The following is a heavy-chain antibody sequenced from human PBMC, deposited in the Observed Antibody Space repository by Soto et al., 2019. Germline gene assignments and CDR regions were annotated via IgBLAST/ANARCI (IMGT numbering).Heavy chain of an antibody. J-gene: IGHJ4*02. CDR3: ARGVAGSGFDL. CDR2: TYYRSNWRH. D-gene: IGHD6-19*01. Sequence: SQTLSLPCAISGDSVSSNTAAWNWIRSSPSRGLERLGRTYYRSNWRHDYAVSVRSRITVNPDTSKSHFSLQLNSVTPDDTAVYYCARGVAGSGFDLWGQGTMVTVYS. CDR1: GDSVSSNTAA. V-gene: IGHV6-1*01.